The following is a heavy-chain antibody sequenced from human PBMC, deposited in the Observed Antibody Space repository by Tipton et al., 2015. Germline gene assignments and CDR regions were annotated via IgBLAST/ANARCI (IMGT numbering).Heavy chain of an antibody. CDR2: IFYSGSA. Sequence: TLSLTCTVSGGSISSSAYYWGWIRQPPGKGLEWIGSIFYSGSADYNPSLKSRVTISVDTSKKQFSLKLSSVTAADTAVYYCASGLFAEYWGQGALVTVSS. V-gene: IGHV4-39*07. D-gene: IGHD3-22*01. CDR3: ASGLFAEY. J-gene: IGHJ4*02. CDR1: GGSISSSAYY.